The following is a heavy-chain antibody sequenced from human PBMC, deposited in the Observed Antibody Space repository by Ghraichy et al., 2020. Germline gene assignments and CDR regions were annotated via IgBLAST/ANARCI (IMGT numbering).Heavy chain of an antibody. J-gene: IGHJ4*02. CDR2: INHSGST. CDR1: GGSFSGYY. D-gene: IGHD5-12*01. V-gene: IGHV4-34*01. CDR3: ARARSRLIVATVFDY. Sequence: SETLSLTCAVYGGSFSGYYWSWIRQPPGKGLEWIGEINHSGSTNYNPSLKSRVTISVDTSKNQFSLKLSTVTAADTAVYYCARARSRLIVATVFDYWGQGTLGTVSS.